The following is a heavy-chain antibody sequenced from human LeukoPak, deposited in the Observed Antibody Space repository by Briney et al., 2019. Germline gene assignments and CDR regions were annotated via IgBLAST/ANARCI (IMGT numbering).Heavy chain of an antibody. D-gene: IGHD5-18*01. J-gene: IGHJ4*02. CDR2: ISAYNGNT. CDR3: ARDFGYSYGIHSGFDS. V-gene: IGHV1-18*01. CDR1: GYTFTNSG. Sequence: ASVKVSCKASGYTFTNSGISWVRQAPGQGLEWRGWISAYNGNTHYAQKLQGRVTVTTDTSTSTAYKEVRSLRSDATAVYYCARDFGYSYGIHSGFDSWGQGTQVTVSS.